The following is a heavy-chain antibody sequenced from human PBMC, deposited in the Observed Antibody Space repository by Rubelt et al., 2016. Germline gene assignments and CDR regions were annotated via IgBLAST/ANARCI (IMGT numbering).Heavy chain of an antibody. D-gene: IGHD6-6*01. CDR3: AKDIAAQGV. CDR2: ISGVGGST. J-gene: IGHJ6*02. CDR1: GFTFSSYA. Sequence: EVQLLESGGGLVQPGGSLRLSCAASGFTFSSYAMSWVRQAPGKGLEWVSAISGVGGSTYYAESVKGRLASSRDNSKNTLDLQMNRLRAEDTAVYYCAKDIAAQGVWGQGTTVTVSS. V-gene: IGHV3-23*01.